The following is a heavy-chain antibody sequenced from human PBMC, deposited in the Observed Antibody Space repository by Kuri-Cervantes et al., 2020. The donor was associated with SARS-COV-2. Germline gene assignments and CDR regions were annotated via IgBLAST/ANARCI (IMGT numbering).Heavy chain of an antibody. Sequence: GESLKISCAASGFTFTSYWMSWVRQAPGKGLEWVSNIKQNGSKKYYVDSVKGRFTISRDNAKNSLYLQMNSLRAEDTAVYYCAKDPNYYDSSANEGFDSWGQGTLVTVSS. CDR2: IKQNGSKK. CDR1: GFTFTSYW. V-gene: IGHV3-7*01. CDR3: AKDPNYYDSSANEGFDS. J-gene: IGHJ4*02. D-gene: IGHD3-22*01.